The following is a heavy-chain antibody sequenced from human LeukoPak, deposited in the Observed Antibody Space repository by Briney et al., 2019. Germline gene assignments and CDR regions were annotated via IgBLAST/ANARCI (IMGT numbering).Heavy chain of an antibody. CDR2: ISYDGSNK. J-gene: IGHJ4*02. V-gene: IGHV3-30*18. CDR3: AKDQYPTLDY. D-gene: IGHD2-2*02. CDR1: GFTFSSYG. Sequence: GGSLLLSCAASGFTFSSYGMHWVGQAPGKGLEWVAVISYDGSNKYYADSVKGRFTISRDNSKNTLYLQMNSLRAEDTAVYYCAKDQYPTLDYWGQGTLVTVSS.